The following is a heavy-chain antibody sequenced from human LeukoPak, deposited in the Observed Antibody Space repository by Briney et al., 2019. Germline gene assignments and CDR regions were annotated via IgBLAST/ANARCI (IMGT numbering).Heavy chain of an antibody. CDR3: ARESPPLTTVITKYYQYFMDV. CDR1: GYIFISHG. CDR2: ISPHNGKT. D-gene: IGHD4-23*01. Sequence: GASVKVSCKASGYIFISHGISWVRQALGQGLEWMGWISPHNGKTEYAQKFQGRVSMTRDRSTRTVYMELRSLRSDDTAVYYCARESPPLTTVITKYYQYFMDVWGKGTTVTVSS. J-gene: IGHJ6*03. V-gene: IGHV1-18*04.